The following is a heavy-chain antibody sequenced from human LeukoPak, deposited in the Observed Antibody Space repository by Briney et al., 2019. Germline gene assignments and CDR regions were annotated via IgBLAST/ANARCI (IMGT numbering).Heavy chain of an antibody. V-gene: IGHV4-59*12. Sequence: SETLSLTCTVSGGSISSYYWSWIRQPPGKGLEWIGYIYYSGSTNYNPSLKSRVTISVDTSKNQFSLKLSSVTAADTAVYYCARRRYSSSWYYWGQGTLVTVSS. D-gene: IGHD6-13*01. CDR1: GGSISSYY. CDR2: IYYSGST. CDR3: ARRRYSSSWYY. J-gene: IGHJ4*02.